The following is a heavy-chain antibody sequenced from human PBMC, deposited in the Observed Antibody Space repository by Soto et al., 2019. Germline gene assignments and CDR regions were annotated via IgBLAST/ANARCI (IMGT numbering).Heavy chain of an antibody. D-gene: IGHD6-13*01. CDR2: INHSGST. V-gene: IGHV4-34*01. Sequence: QVQLQQWGAGLLKPSETLSLTCAVYGGSFSGYYWSWIRQPPGKGLEWIGEINHSGSTNYNPSLKSRVTISVDTSKNQFSLKLSSVTAADTAVYYCARVRRYKAAAGAWWFDPWGQGTLVTVSS. CDR3: ARVRRYKAAAGAWWFDP. J-gene: IGHJ5*02. CDR1: GGSFSGYY.